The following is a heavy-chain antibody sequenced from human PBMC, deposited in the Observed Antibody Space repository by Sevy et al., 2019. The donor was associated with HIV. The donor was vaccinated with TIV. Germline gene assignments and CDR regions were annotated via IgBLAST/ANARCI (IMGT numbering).Heavy chain of an antibody. Sequence: SETLSLTCSVSGGSISGNFWTWIRQPPGKGLEWIGYIYYSGSTNSNPSLKSRLSISLDTSKNQFSLRLNSVTAADTAVYYCASGSGSYYDAFHIWGQGTMVTVSS. J-gene: IGHJ3*02. CDR1: GGSISGNF. V-gene: IGHV4-59*01. CDR3: ASGSGSYYDAFHI. D-gene: IGHD1-26*01. CDR2: IYYSGST.